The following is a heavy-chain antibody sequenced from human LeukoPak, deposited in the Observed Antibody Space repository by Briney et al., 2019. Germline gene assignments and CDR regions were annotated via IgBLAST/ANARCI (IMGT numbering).Heavy chain of an antibody. V-gene: IGHV3-21*01. CDR2: ISSSSSYI. D-gene: IGHD4-17*01. CDR3: ARDYYGDYSFDY. Sequence: PGGSLRLSCAASGFTFSSYSMNCVRQAPGKGLEWVSSISSSSSYIYYADSVKGRFTISRDNAKNSLYLQMNSLRDEDTAVYYCARDYYGDYSFDYWGQGTLVTVSS. CDR1: GFTFSSYS. J-gene: IGHJ4*02.